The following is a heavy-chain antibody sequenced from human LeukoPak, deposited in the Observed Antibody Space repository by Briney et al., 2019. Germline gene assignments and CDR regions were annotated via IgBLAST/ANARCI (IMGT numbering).Heavy chain of an antibody. D-gene: IGHD2-15*01. CDR1: GFTFSSYW. V-gene: IGHV3-7*01. CDR3: ARDRRYCSGGSCYSGGWFDP. J-gene: IGHJ5*02. CDR2: IKQDGSEK. Sequence: GGSLRLSCAASGFTFSSYWMSWVRQAPGKGLEWVANIKQDGSEKYYVDSVKGRFTISRDNAKNSLYLQMNSLTAEDTAVYYCARDRRYCSGGSCYSGGWFDPWGQGTLVTVSS.